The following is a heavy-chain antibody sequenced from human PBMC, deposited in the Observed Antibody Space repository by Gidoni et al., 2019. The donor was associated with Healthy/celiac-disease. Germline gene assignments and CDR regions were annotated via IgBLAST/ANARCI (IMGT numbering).Heavy chain of an antibody. CDR3: ALGAFSGSYLYYFDY. J-gene: IGHJ4*02. CDR1: AGTFSSYA. CDR2: IVPIFGTA. D-gene: IGHD1-26*01. Sequence: QVQLVQSGAEVKKPGSSVKVSCRASAGTFSSYAISWVRQAPGQGLEWMGGIVPIFGTANYAQKFQGRVTITADKSTSTAYMELSSLRSEDTAVYDCALGAFSGSYLYYFDYWGQGTLVTVSS. V-gene: IGHV1-69*06.